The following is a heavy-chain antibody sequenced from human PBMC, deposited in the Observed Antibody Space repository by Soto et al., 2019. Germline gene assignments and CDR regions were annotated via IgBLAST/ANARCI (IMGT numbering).Heavy chain of an antibody. V-gene: IGHV3-23*01. D-gene: IGHD3-10*01. J-gene: IGHJ5*01. Sequence: GGSLRLSCAASGFSFSDYAMSWVRQAPGRGLEWVSTVSGGGGSTYYADSVKGRFTISRDNSKNTLFLQMNSLGAEDTAEYFWAKQHSSRTFIYVDSWGQGTLVTVSS. CDR2: VSGGGGST. CDR1: GFSFSDYA. CDR3: AKQHSSRTFIYVDS.